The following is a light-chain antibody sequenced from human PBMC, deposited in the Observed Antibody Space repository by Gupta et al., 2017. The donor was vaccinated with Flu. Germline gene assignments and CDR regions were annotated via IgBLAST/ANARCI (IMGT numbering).Light chain of an antibody. J-gene: IGLJ1*01. CDR2: TNN. V-gene: IGLV1-44*01. CDR3: AAWDGSLKAYV. CDR1: SSNIGSNT. Sequence: RVTISCSGSSSNIGSNTVNWYQHLPGTAPQLLIYTNNQRPSGVPDRFSGSKSGTSASLAISGLQSEDEADYYCAAWDGSLKAYVFGTGTKVTVL.